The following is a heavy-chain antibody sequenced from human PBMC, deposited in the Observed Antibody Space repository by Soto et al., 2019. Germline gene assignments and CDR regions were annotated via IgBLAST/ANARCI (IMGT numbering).Heavy chain of an antibody. V-gene: IGHV1-46*01. CDR3: ARGGQVVVVTAALDY. CDR2: VNPSGGHT. Sequence: QVQLMQSGAEVKKPGASVKVSCKASGDTFTEYYIHWVRQAPGQGLEWMGTVNPSGGHTTYAQHFLGRVTMTRDTSTSTLYMELTSLTSEDTAVYYCARGGQVVVVTAALDYWGQGTRVTVSS. J-gene: IGHJ4*02. CDR1: GDTFTEYY. D-gene: IGHD2-21*02.